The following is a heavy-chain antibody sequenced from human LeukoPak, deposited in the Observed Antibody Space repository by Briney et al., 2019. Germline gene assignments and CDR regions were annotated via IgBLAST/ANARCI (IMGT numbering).Heavy chain of an antibody. V-gene: IGHV3-7*01. CDR1: GFTFSDYW. CDR3: ARRGGSSSRRSPIDY. D-gene: IGHD6-6*01. CDR2: IKQDGSQR. J-gene: IGHJ4*02. Sequence: QPGGSLRLSCTASGFTFSDYWMTWVRQAPGKGPEWVANIKQDGSQRYYVDSVRGRFTISRDSAKNSLFLQMNGLRAEDTAVYYCARRGGSSSRRSPIDYWGQGTLVTVSS.